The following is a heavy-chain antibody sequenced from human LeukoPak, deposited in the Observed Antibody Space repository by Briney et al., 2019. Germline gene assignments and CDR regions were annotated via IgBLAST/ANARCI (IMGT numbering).Heavy chain of an antibody. D-gene: IGHD5-24*01. CDR3: AKVIREVDMSHDY. V-gene: IGHV3-21*04. J-gene: IGHJ4*02. CDR1: GFTFSSYS. CDR2: IGSSSSYI. Sequence: PGGSLRLSCAASGFTFSSYSMNWVRQAPGKGLEWVSSIGSSSSYIYYADSVKGRFTISRDNAKNSLYLQMNSLRAEDTAVYYCAKVIREVDMSHDYWGQGALVTVSS.